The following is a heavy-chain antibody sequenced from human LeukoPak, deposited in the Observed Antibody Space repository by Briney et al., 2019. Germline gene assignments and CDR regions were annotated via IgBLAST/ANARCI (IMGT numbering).Heavy chain of an antibody. Sequence: PSETLSLTCTVSGGSISSSSYYWGWIRQPPGKGLEWIGSIYYSGSTYYNPSLKSRVTISVDTSKNQFSLKLSSVTAADTAVYYCARAPTEGGWFSDYFDYWGQGTLVTVSS. CDR2: IYYSGST. CDR3: ARAPTEGGWFSDYFDY. D-gene: IGHD6-19*01. V-gene: IGHV4-39*07. J-gene: IGHJ4*02. CDR1: GGSISSSSYY.